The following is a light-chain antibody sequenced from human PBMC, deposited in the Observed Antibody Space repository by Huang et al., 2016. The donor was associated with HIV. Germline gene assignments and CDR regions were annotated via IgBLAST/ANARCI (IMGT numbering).Light chain of an antibody. Sequence: DIQMTQSPSSLSASVGDRVTITCRASQSITTYLKWYQQRPGEAPRLLLYGAATLQSGVPSRFGGSGSGTHFTLTITGLRPEDFASYFCQQSHTAPWTCGQGTRV. V-gene: IGKV1-39*01. J-gene: IGKJ1*01. CDR3: QQSHTAPWT. CDR2: GAA. CDR1: QSITTY.